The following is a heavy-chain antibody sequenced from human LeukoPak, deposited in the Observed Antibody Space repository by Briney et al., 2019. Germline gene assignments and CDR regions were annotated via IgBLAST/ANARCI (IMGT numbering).Heavy chain of an antibody. D-gene: IGHD4-23*01. CDR1: GGSISSYY. Sequence: SETLSLTCTVSGGSISSYYWSWIRQPPGKGLEWIGYIYYSGSTNYNPPLKSRVTISVDTSKNQFSLKLSSVTAADTAVYYCARRGTVVTPAGRWRYFDLWGRGTLVTVSS. V-gene: IGHV4-59*01. CDR2: IYYSGST. J-gene: IGHJ2*01. CDR3: ARRGTVVTPAGRWRYFDL.